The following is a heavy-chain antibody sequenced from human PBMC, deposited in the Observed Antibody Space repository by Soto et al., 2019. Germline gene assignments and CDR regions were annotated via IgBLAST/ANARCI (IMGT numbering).Heavy chain of an antibody. D-gene: IGHD1-1*01. J-gene: IGHJ4*02. V-gene: IGHV3-21*02. CDR3: ARGEGAGLSGSAWNPRY. CDR2: ISSVGTFV. CDR1: GLTLSNHA. Sequence: EQLVESGGGQVRPGESLRLACQAHGLTLSNHAMTWVRQTPGKGLEWVASISSVGTFVHYGDSMRAGFTISRDNSRHSVYLQMDGVTVDDTGVYYCARGEGAGLSGSAWNPRYWGQGTLVTVSS.